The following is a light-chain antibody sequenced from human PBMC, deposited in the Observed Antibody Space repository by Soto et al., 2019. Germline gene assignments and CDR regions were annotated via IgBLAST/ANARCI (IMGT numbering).Light chain of an antibody. CDR1: QSVSSK. Sequence: EIVLTQSPATLSLSPGERATLSCRASQSVSSKLAWYQQKPGQAPRLLIYAASTRATGIPARFSGSGSGTEFTLTISSLQPEDFATYYCQQLNSYPITFGQGTRLEI. J-gene: IGKJ5*01. CDR3: QQLNSYPIT. CDR2: AAS. V-gene: IGKV3-15*01.